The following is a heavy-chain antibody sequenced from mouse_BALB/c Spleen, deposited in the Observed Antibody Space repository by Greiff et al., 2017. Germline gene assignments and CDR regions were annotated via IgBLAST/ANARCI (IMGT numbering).Heavy chain of an antibody. CDR2: INPSTGYT. CDR1: GYTFTSYW. V-gene: IGHV1-7*01. D-gene: IGHD2-10*02. J-gene: IGHJ2*01. CDR3: ARSTSGYGNYFDY. Sequence: QVQLQQSGAELAKPGASVKMSCKASGYTFTSYWMHWVKQRPGQGLEWIGYINPSTGYTEYNQKFKDKATLTADKSSSTAYMQLSSLTSEDSAVYYCARSTSGYGNYFDYWGQGTTLTVSS.